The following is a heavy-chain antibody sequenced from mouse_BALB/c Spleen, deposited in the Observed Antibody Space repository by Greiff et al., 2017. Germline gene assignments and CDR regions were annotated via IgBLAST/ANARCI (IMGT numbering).Heavy chain of an antibody. V-gene: IGHV1S56*01. J-gene: IGHJ1*01. CDR2: IYPGNVNT. CDR3: ARSYGSSPWYFDV. D-gene: IGHD1-1*01. CDR1: GYTFTSYY. Sequence: QVQLKQSGPELVKPGASVRISCKASGYTFTSYYIHWVKQRPGQGLEWIGWIYPGNVNTKYNEKFKGKATLTADKSSSTAYMQLSSLTSEDSAVYFCARSYGSSPWYFDVWGAGTTVTVSS.